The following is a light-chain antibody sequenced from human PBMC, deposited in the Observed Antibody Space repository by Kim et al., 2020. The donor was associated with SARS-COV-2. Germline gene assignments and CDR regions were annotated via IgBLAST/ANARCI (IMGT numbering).Light chain of an antibody. V-gene: IGKV3-20*01. J-gene: IGKJ2*03. Sequence: PGERAPLACGASQSVSSSYIAWNQQKPGQAPRLLIYGASNRATGISDRFSGGGSGTDFALTISRLEPEDFAVYYCQHFGSSPPRYSFGQRTKLEI. CDR3: QHFGSSPPRYS. CDR1: QSVSSSY. CDR2: GAS.